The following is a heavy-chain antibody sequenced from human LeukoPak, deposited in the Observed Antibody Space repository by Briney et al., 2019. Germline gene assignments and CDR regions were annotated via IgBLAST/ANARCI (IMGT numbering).Heavy chain of an antibody. D-gene: IGHD3-22*01. CDR2: IHTSGST. Sequence: LDCTDSGESVSKYYWGWIRQTPGKELKWIAYIHTSGSTYYNPSLKSRVTISVDTSKNQFSLKLSSVTAADTAVYYCARGYYDTSAYSNPFDFWGQGTLVTVSS. V-gene: IGHV4-4*09. J-gene: IGHJ4*02. CDR1: GESVSKYY. CDR3: ARGYYDTSAYSNPFDF.